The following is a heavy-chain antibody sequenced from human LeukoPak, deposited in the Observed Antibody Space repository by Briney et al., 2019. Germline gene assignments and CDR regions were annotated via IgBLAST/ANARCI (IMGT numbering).Heavy chain of an antibody. J-gene: IGHJ3*02. CDR1: GFTFDEYA. CDR2: ISWNSGSI. Sequence: GGSLRLSCTASGFTFDEYAMHWVRQVPGKGLEWVSGISWNSGSIEYADSVKGRFTISRDNAKNSLYLQMNSLRAEDTALYYCARETGARAFDIWGQGTMVTVSS. CDR3: ARETGARAFDI. D-gene: IGHD1-14*01. V-gene: IGHV3-9*01.